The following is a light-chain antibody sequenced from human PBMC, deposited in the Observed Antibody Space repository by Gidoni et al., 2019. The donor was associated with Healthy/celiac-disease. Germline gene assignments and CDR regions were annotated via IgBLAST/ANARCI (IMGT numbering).Light chain of an antibody. Sequence: SYELTQPPSVSVSPGQTASITFSGDKVGDKYACWYQQKPGQSPVLVIYQDSKRPSGIPERFSGSNSGNTATLTISGTQAMDEADYYCQAWDSSTAFFGTGTKVTVL. CDR1: KVGDKY. V-gene: IGLV3-1*01. J-gene: IGLJ1*01. CDR3: QAWDSSTAF. CDR2: QDS.